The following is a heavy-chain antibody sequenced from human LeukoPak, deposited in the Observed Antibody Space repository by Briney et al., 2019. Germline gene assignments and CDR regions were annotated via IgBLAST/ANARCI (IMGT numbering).Heavy chain of an antibody. D-gene: IGHD3-22*01. J-gene: IGHJ4*02. CDR3: STTYYYDSSEGY. V-gene: IGHV3-15*07. CDR1: GFTFSNAW. Sequence: GGSLGLSCAASGFTFSNAWMNWVRQAPGKGLEWVGRIKSKTDGGTTDYAAPVKGRFTISRDDSKNTLYLQMNSLKTEDAAVYYCSTTYYYDSSEGYWGQGTLVTVSS. CDR2: IKSKTDGGTT.